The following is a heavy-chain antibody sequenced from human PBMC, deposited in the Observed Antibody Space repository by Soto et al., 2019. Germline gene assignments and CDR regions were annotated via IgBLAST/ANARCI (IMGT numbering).Heavy chain of an antibody. J-gene: IGHJ4*02. CDR3: AKDPRSGSYGY. CDR1: GFTFSSYG. CDR2: ISYDGSNK. D-gene: IGHD1-26*01. V-gene: IGHV3-30*18. Sequence: QVQLVESGGGVVQPGRSLRLSCAASGFTFSSYGMHWVRQAPGKGLEWVAVISYDGSNKYYADSVKCRFTISRDNSKNALYLQMNSLRAEDTAVYYCAKDPRSGSYGYGGQGTLVTVSS.